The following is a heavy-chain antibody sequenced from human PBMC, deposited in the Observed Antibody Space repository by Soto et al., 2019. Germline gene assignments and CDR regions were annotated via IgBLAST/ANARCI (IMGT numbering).Heavy chain of an antibody. Sequence: GQSLKISGTGCGCRCTNYWIACVRQMPGKGLEYMGIIYPSDSDTRYSPSFQGQVTISADKSISTAYLQWSSLKASDTAIYYCARHGFYGDYSSNYFDPWGQGTLVTVSS. D-gene: IGHD4-17*01. CDR1: GCRCTNYW. V-gene: IGHV5-51*01. J-gene: IGHJ5*02. CDR2: IYPSDSDT. CDR3: ARHGFYGDYSSNYFDP.